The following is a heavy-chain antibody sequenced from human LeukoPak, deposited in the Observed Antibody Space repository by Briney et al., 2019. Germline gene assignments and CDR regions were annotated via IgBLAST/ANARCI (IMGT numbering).Heavy chain of an antibody. CDR2: IIPILGIA. D-gene: IGHD6-13*01. J-gene: IGHJ5*02. Sequence: SVKVSCKASGGTFSSYAISWVRQAPGQGLEWMGRIIPILGIANYAQKFQGRVTITADKSTSTAYMELSSLRSEDTAVYYCARDRYSSSQNWFDPWGQGTLVTVSS. CDR1: GGTFSSYA. V-gene: IGHV1-69*04. CDR3: ARDRYSSSQNWFDP.